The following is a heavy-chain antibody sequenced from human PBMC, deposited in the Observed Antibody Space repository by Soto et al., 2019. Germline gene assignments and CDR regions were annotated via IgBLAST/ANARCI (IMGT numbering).Heavy chain of an antibody. J-gene: IGHJ5*02. CDR2: INPNGGST. CDR1: GYIFINYY. CDR3: ARALMGELESSPFDH. D-gene: IGHD1-1*01. V-gene: IGHV1-46*01. Sequence: ASVKVSCKASGYIFINYYIHWVRQAPGQGLEWIGIINPNGGSTNYAQKFRGRVTMARDTSTSTVYMDLSSLRSDDTAVYYCARALMGELESSPFDHWGQGTLVTVSS.